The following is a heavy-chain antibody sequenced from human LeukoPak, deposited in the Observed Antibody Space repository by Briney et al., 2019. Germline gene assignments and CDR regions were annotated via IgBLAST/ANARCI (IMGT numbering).Heavy chain of an antibody. V-gene: IGHV3-48*01. J-gene: IGHJ4*02. CDR1: GFTFSSYG. CDR2: ISTSSSPI. CDR3: ARQLYSSGWYWAFDY. D-gene: IGHD6-19*01. Sequence: GGSLGLSCAASGFTFSSYGMNWVRRAPGKGLEWVSYISTSSSPIYYADSVKGRFTISRDNARNSLYLQVNSLRAEDTAVYYCARQLYSSGWYWAFDYWGQGTLVTVSS.